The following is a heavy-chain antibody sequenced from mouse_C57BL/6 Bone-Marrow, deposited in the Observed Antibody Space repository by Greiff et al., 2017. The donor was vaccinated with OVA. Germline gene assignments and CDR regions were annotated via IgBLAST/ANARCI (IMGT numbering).Heavy chain of an antibody. CDR1: GYTFTDYY. D-gene: IGHD2-3*01. V-gene: IGHV1-26*01. CDR3: ARYDDGYYGAMDY. CDR2: INPNNGGT. J-gene: IGHJ4*01. Sequence: EVQLQQSGPELVKPGASVKISCKASGYTFTDYYMNWVKQSHGKSLEWIGDINPNNGGTSYNQKFKGKATLTVDKSSSTAYMELRSLTSEDSAVYYCARYDDGYYGAMDYWGQGTSVTVSS.